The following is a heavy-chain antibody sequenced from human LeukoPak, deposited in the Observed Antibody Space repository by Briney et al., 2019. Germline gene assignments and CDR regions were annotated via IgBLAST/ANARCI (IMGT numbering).Heavy chain of an antibody. CDR3: ASLWYSSSWHDAFDI. CDR1: GFTFSSYS. CDR2: ISSSSSYI. J-gene: IGHJ3*02. Sequence: GGSLRLSCAASGFTFSSYSMNWVRQAPGKGLEWVSSISSSSSYIYYADSVKGRFTISRDNSKNTLYLQMNSLRAEDTAVYYCASLWYSSSWHDAFDIWGQGTMVTVSS. D-gene: IGHD6-13*01. V-gene: IGHV3-21*01.